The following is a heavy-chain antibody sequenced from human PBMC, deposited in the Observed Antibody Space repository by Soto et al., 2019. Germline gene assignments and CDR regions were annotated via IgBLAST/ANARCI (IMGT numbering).Heavy chain of an antibody. CDR3: ARDIESVTAKHFFYYYAMDV. CDR1: GFTFSNYG. D-gene: IGHD2-8*01. J-gene: IGHJ6*02. Sequence: ASVKVSCKASGFTFSNYGLNWVRQAPGQGLEWMGWVSANNGHTNYAQNLQGRVSMTTDTSTSAAYMELRGLTFDDTAVYYCARDIESVTAKHFFYYYAMDVWGQGTTVTVSS. V-gene: IGHV1-18*01. CDR2: VSANNGHT.